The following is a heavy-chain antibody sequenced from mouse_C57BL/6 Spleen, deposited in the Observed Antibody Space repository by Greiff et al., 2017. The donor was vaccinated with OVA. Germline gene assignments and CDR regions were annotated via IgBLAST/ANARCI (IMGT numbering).Heavy chain of an antibody. V-gene: IGHV1-52*01. Sequence: QVQLQQPGAELVRPGSSVKLSCKASGYTFTSYWMHWVKQRPIQGLEWIGNIDPSDSETHYNQKFKDKATLTVDKSSSTAYMQLSSLTSEDSAVYYCARSYYDYGYYFDYWGQGTTLTVSS. CDR1: GYTFTSYW. J-gene: IGHJ2*01. CDR2: IDPSDSET. CDR3: ARSYYDYGYYFDY. D-gene: IGHD2-4*01.